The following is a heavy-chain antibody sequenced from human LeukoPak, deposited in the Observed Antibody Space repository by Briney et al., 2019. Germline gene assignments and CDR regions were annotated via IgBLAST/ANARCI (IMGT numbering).Heavy chain of an antibody. V-gene: IGHV3-30-3*01. CDR2: ISYDGSNK. D-gene: IGHD4-11*01. J-gene: IGHJ4*02. CDR1: GFTFSSYA. Sequence: GGSLRLSCAASGFTFSSYAMHWVRQAPGKGLEWVAVISYDGSNKYYADSVKGRFTISRDNSKNTLYLQMNSLRAEDTAVYYCARDLSMTTVTTIDYRGQGTLVTVSS. CDR3: ARDLSMTTVTTIDY.